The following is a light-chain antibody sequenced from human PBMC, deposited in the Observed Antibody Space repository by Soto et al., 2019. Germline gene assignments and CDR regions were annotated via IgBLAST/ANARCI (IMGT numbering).Light chain of an antibody. CDR2: RNN. V-gene: IGLV1-47*01. Sequence: QSVLTQPPSASATPGQRVTISCSGSDSNIGSKYVYWYQQLPGTAPKLLMYRNNQRPSGVPDRFSGSKSGTSASLAINGPRPEDEADYYCAAWDSSLGGPAFGGGTELTVL. J-gene: IGLJ2*01. CDR3: AAWDSSLGGPA. CDR1: DSNIGSKY.